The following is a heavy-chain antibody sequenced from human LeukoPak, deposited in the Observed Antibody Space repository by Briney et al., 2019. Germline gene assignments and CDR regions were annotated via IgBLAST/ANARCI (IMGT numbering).Heavy chain of an antibody. CDR3: ARERLGWFGELYPR. CDR1: GFTFSSYW. V-gene: IGHV3-7*01. J-gene: IGHJ4*02. D-gene: IGHD3-10*01. Sequence: GGSLRLSCAASGFTFSSYWMSWVRQAPGKGLEWVANIKQDGSEKYYVDSVKGRFTISRDNAKNSLYLQMNSLRAEDTAVYYCARERLGWFGELYPRWGQGTLVTVSS. CDR2: IKQDGSEK.